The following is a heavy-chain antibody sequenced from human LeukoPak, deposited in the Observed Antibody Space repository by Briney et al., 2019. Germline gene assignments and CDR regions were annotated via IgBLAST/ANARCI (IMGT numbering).Heavy chain of an antibody. CDR2: ISYNGNT. J-gene: IGHJ4*01. Sequence: SETLSLTYTVSGDSISNYYWSWIRQPAGKGLEWIGYISYNGNTNYNPSLKSRVIISLDTSKNQFSLKLSSMTAADTAVFYCASVARGDYVWGSYSFDNWGHGTLVTVSS. V-gene: IGHV4-59*01. CDR3: ASVARGDYVWGSYSFDN. D-gene: IGHD3-16*01. CDR1: GDSISNYY.